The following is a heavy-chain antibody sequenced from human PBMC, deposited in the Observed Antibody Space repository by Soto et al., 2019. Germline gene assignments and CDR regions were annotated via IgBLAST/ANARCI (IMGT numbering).Heavy chain of an antibody. CDR2: IYPGDSDS. CDR3: ARQEGSSWGTFDI. J-gene: IGHJ3*02. V-gene: IGHV5-51*01. Sequence: PGESLKISCKGSGYSFTTYWIGWVRQMPGKGLEWMGVIYPGDSDSRYSPSFQGQVTISADKSISAAYLQWSSLKASDSAMYYCARQEGSSWGTFDIWGQGTMVTVSS. CDR1: GYSFTTYW. D-gene: IGHD6-13*01.